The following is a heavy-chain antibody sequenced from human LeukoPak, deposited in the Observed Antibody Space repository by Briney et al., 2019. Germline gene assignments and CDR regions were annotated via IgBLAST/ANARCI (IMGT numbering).Heavy chain of an antibody. D-gene: IGHD3-22*01. CDR2: ISGSGGST. Sequence: GGSLRLSCAASGFTFDSYSMNWVRRAPGKGLEWVSAISGSGGSTYYADSVKGRFTISRDNSKNTLYLQMNSLRAEDTAVYYCAKDLYYYDSSGYSRPLDYWGQGTLVTVSS. CDR1: GFTFDSYS. J-gene: IGHJ4*02. V-gene: IGHV3-23*01. CDR3: AKDLYYYDSSGYSRPLDY.